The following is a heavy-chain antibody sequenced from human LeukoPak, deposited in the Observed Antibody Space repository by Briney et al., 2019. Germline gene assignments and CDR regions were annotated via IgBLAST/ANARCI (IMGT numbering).Heavy chain of an antibody. Sequence: PSETLSLTCAVYGGSFSGYYWSWIRQPPGKGLEWIGEINHSGSTNYNPSLKSRVTISVDTSKNQFSLKLSSVTAADTAVYYCARGPYHYYGSGGYYGPLTYYYYYMDVWGKGTTVTVSS. J-gene: IGHJ6*03. V-gene: IGHV4-34*01. D-gene: IGHD3-10*01. CDR3: ARGPYHYYGSGGYYGPLTYYYYYMDV. CDR1: GGSFSGYY. CDR2: INHSGST.